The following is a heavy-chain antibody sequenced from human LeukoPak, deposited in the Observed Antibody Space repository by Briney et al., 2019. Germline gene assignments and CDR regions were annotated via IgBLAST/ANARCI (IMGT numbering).Heavy chain of an antibody. CDR3: AKDSHSSWYRSSPLDI. Sequence: PGRSLRLSCAASGFTFDDYAMHWVRQAPGKGLEWVSGINWNSGSIGYADSVKGRFTISRDNAKNSLYLQMNSLRAEDTALYYCAKDSHSSWYRSSPLDIWGQGTMVTVSS. J-gene: IGHJ3*02. D-gene: IGHD6-13*01. CDR2: INWNSGSI. CDR1: GFTFDDYA. V-gene: IGHV3-9*01.